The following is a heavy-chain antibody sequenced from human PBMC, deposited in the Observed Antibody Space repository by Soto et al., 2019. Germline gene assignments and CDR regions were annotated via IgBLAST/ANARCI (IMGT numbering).Heavy chain of an antibody. D-gene: IGHD3-3*01. V-gene: IGHV3-48*02. CDR1: GFTFSGYN. Sequence: EVQLVESGGGLGQPGGSLRLSCAASGFTFSGYNMNWVRQAPGRGLEWGSYINRKNGVVSYADSVKGRFTISRDNAKNSMSLQMNSLRDEDTAVYYCAREGKTAFGDVLGPFDYWGQGMLVTVSS. CDR2: INRKNGVV. CDR3: AREGKTAFGDVLGPFDY. J-gene: IGHJ4*02.